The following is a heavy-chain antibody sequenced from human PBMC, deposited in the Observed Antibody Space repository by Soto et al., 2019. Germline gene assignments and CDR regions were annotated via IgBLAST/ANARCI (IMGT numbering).Heavy chain of an antibody. V-gene: IGHV4-4*02. CDR2: IYHSGST. J-gene: IGHJ6*02. D-gene: IGHD1-26*01. Sequence: SQTLSLTCAVSGGSISSSNWWSWVRQPPGKGLEWIGEIYHSGSTNYNPSLKSRVTISVDKSKNQFSLKLSSVTAADTAVYYCARVSGSYYYGMDVWGQGTTVTVSS. CDR3: ARVSGSYYYGMDV. CDR1: GGSISSSNW.